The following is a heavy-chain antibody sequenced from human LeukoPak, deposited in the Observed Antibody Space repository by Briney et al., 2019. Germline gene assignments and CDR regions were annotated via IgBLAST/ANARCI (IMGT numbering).Heavy chain of an antibody. D-gene: IGHD3-10*01. V-gene: IGHV1-2*04. CDR1: GYTFTGYY. CDR2: INPNNGGT. J-gene: IGHJ4*02. CDR3: ARSRMVRGVIHFDY. Sequence: ASVKVSCKASGYTFTGYYMHWVRQAPGQGLEWMGWINPNNGGTNYAQKFQGWVTMTRDTSISTAYMELSRLRSDDTAVYYCARSRMVRGVIHFDYWGQGTLVTVSS.